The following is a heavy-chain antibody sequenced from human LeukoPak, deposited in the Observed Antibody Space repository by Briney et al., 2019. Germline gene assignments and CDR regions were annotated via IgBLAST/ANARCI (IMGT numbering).Heavy chain of an antibody. CDR1: GGTFSSYA. CDR3: ARGVRDYDAFDI. CDR2: IIPIFGTA. D-gene: IGHD3-16*01. Sequence: ASVKVSCKASGGTFSSYAISWVRQAPGQGLEWMGGIIPIFGTANYAQKFQGRVTITTDESTSTAYMELSSLRAEDTAVYYCARGVRDYDAFDIWAKGQWSPSLQ. V-gene: IGHV1-69*05. J-gene: IGHJ3*02.